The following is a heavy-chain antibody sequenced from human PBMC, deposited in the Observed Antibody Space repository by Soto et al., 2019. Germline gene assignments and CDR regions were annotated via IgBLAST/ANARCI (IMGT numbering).Heavy chain of an antibody. CDR3: ATPGGRDFNAFDV. J-gene: IGHJ3*01. Sequence: GESLKISCKGSGYTFTRNWIGWVRQMPGKGLEWMGIIFPIDSGTRYSPSSQGQVTISADNSISTAYLQWSSLKASDTAIYYCATPGGRDFNAFDVWGQGTMVTVSS. CDR2: IFPIDSGT. CDR1: GYTFTRNW. V-gene: IGHV5-51*01. D-gene: IGHD2-21*02.